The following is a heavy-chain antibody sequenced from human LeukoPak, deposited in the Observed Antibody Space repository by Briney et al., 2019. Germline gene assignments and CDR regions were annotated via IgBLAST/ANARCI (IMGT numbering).Heavy chain of an antibody. D-gene: IGHD2/OR15-2a*01. V-gene: IGHV4-39*07. J-gene: IGHJ3*02. Sequence: SETLSLTCTVSGGSISSYYWGWIRQPPGKGLEWIGSIYYSGSTYYNPSLKSRVTISVDTSKNQFSLKLSSVTAADTAVYYCARDSTYHDAFDIWGQGTMVTVSS. CDR1: GGSISSYY. CDR3: ARDSTYHDAFDI. CDR2: IYYSGST.